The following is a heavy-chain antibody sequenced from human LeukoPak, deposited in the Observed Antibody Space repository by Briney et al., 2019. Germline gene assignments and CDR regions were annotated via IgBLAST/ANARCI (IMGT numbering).Heavy chain of an antibody. CDR3: ASLSVRDA. CDR1: AFTLTSYS. J-gene: IGHJ4*02. D-gene: IGHD3-10*02. CDR2: INSDGSST. Sequence: GGALRLSCAASAFTLTSYSMNGVRHALGGGMVWISCINSDGSSTRYADSVKGRFSTSRDNAENTLYMRMNSLRAEDTAVYYCASLSVRDAWGQGTLVTVSS. V-gene: IGHV3-74*01.